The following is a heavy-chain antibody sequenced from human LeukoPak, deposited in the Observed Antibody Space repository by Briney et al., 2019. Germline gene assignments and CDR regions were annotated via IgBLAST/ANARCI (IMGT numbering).Heavy chain of an antibody. CDR1: GFTFSDYY. V-gene: IGHV3-11*06. Sequence: GGSLRLSCAASGFTFSDYYMSWIRQAPGKGLEWVSYISSSSSYTNYADSVKGRFTISRDNATNPLYLQMNSLRAEDTAVYYCARSPYGDYVDYWGQGTLVTVSS. J-gene: IGHJ4*02. D-gene: IGHD4-17*01. CDR3: ARSPYGDYVDY. CDR2: ISSSSSYT.